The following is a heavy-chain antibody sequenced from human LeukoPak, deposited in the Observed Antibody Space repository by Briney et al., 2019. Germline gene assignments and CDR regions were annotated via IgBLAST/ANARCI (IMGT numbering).Heavy chain of an antibody. CDR2: IRYDGSNK. CDR1: GFTFSSYG. V-gene: IGHV3-30*02. D-gene: IGHD5-12*01. Sequence: PGGSLRLSCAASGFTFSSYGMHWVRQAPGKGLEWVAFIRYDGSNKYYADSVKGRFTISRDNSKNTLYLQMNSLRAEDTAVYYCAPYSGYDSGDFDYWGQGTLVTVPS. J-gene: IGHJ4*02. CDR3: APYSGYDSGDFDY.